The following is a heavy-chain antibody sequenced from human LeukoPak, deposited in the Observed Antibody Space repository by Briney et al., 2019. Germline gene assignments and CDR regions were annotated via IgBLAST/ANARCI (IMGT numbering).Heavy chain of an antibody. CDR1: GYPFNSYD. CDR2: INPNSGSS. V-gene: IGHV1-8*01. CDR3: ARLVGCGSTNCYSPDNWFDP. D-gene: IGHD2-2*01. Sequence: GASVKVSCTASGYPFNSYDINWVRQATGHGLEWMGWINPNSGSSDSAQKFQGRVTMTADTSISTAYMELNNLRSEDTAVYYCARLVGCGSTNCYSPDNWFDPWGQGTLVTVSP. J-gene: IGHJ5*02.